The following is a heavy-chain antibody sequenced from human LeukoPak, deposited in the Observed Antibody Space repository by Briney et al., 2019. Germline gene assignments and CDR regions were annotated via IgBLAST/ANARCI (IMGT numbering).Heavy chain of an antibody. Sequence: SETLSLTCTVSGGSISSYYWSWIRQPPGKGLEWIGYIYYSGSTNYNPSLKSRVTISVDTSKNQFSLKLSSVTAADTAVYYCARGDSGSYVPFDYWGQGTLVTVSS. CDR3: ARGDSGSYVPFDY. D-gene: IGHD1-26*01. CDR2: IYYSGST. V-gene: IGHV4-59*01. J-gene: IGHJ4*02. CDR1: GGSISSYY.